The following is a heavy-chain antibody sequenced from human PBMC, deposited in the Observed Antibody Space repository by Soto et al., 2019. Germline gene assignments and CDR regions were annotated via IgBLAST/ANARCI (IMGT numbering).Heavy chain of an antibody. D-gene: IGHD6-19*01. V-gene: IGHV3-23*01. J-gene: IGHJ4*02. CDR1: GFTFSSYA. Sequence: EVQLLESGGGLVQPGGSLRLSCAASGFTFSSYAMSWVRQAPGKGLEWVSVISGSGDSTYYADSVKGRITISRDNSKNTLTVQMNSLRAECTAVCCCARRSSGRFVAYWGRGTLVTVYS. CDR3: ARRSSGRFVAY. CDR2: ISGSGDST.